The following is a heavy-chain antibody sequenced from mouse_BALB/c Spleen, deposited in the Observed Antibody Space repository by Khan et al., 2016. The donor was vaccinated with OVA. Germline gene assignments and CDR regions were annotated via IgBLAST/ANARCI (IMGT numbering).Heavy chain of an antibody. D-gene: IGHD1-1*01. V-gene: IGHV9-3-1*01. J-gene: IGHJ4*01. CDR2: IYTYTGEP. CDR1: GYTFTNYG. Sequence: QIQLVQSGPELKKPGETVKISCKASGYTFTNYGMNWVKQAPGKGLKWMGWIYTYTGEPTYADDFKGRFAFSLESSASTAFFADQQPHHDDTATYFCARGSSRAMDYWGQGTSVTVSS. CDR3: ARGSSRAMDY.